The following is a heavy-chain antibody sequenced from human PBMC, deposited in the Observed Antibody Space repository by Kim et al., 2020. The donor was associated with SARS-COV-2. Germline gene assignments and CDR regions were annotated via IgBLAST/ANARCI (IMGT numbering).Heavy chain of an antibody. J-gene: IGHJ4*02. CDR1: GYTFTTYY. D-gene: IGHD3-10*01. V-gene: IGHV1-46*01. CDR3: ARVGSGSSPLDY. Sequence: ASVKVSCKASGYTFTTYYIHWIRQAPGQGLEWMGIINPSGGSTTYAQKFQGRVTMTRDTSTSTVYLELGSVTSEDTAVFYCARVGSGSSPLDYWGQGTLVTVSS. CDR2: INPSGGST.